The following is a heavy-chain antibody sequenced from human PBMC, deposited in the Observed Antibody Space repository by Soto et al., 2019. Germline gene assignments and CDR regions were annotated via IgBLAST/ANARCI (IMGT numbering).Heavy chain of an antibody. Sequence: DVQLVETGGGLIQPGGSLRLSWAASGFSVSGDYMNWVRQGPGKGLEWVSGIYRGGTTYYADSVRGRFTISRDDSENTLFLQMNSLRAEDTAVYYCARATEWNAIDIWGQGTMVTVSS. CDR2: IYRGGTT. CDR3: ARATEWNAIDI. V-gene: IGHV3-53*02. J-gene: IGHJ3*02. CDR1: GFSVSGDY. D-gene: IGHD3-3*01.